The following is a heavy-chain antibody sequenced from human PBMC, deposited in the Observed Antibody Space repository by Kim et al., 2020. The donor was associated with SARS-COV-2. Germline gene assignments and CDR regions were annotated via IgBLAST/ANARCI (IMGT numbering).Heavy chain of an antibody. CDR1: GYTFTSYG. CDR2: ISAYNGNT. V-gene: IGHV1-18*01. J-gene: IGHJ4*02. CDR3: ARAEGWDYYDSSGYKTPFDY. D-gene: IGHD3-22*01. Sequence: ASVKVSCKASGYTFTSYGISWVRQAPGQGLEWMGWISAYNGNTNYAQKLQGRVTMTTDTSTSTAYMELRSLRSDDTAVYYCARAEGWDYYDSSGYKTPFDYWGQGTLVTVSS.